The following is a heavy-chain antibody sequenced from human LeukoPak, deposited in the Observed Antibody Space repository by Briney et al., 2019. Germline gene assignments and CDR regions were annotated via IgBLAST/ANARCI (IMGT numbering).Heavy chain of an antibody. CDR2: IESKVDGGTI. D-gene: IGHD3-22*01. CDR3: RVDSSGLR. Sequence: KPGGSLRLSCTASGFKFDDYDMSWVRQVPGKGLEWVGRIESKVDGGTILYAAPVKGRFTITRDDSKSTLYLQMNSLRTEDTAVYYCRVDSSGLRWGQGTLVTVSS. V-gene: IGHV3-15*04. CDR1: GFKFDDYD. J-gene: IGHJ4*02.